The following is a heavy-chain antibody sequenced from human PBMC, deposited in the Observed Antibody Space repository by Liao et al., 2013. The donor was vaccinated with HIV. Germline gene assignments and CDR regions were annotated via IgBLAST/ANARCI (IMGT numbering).Heavy chain of an antibody. J-gene: IGHJ4*02. CDR2: VSASGGA. CDR3: ARGGVFIDY. Sequence: QVQLQESGPGLVKPSQTLSLTCTVSGGSISSGNYYWSWIRQPAGKGLEWIGRVSASGGAVYNPSLKSRVTMSVDTSKNQFSLNLNSVIAADTAIYYCARGGVFIDYWGQGTLVTVSS. D-gene: IGHD3-10*01. V-gene: IGHV4-61*02. CDR1: GGSISSGNYY.